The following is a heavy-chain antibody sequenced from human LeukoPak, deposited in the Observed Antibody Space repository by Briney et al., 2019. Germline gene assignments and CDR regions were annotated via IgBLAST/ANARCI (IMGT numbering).Heavy chain of an antibody. V-gene: IGHV4-59*01. D-gene: IGHD4-17*01. Sequence: SETLSLTCTVSGGSISSYYWSWIRQPPGKGLEWIGYIYYSGSTNYNPSLKSRVTISVDTSKNQFSLKLSSVTAADTAVYYCARDHGDSSYYYYGVDVWGQGTTVTVSS. CDR3: ARDHGDSSYYYYGVDV. CDR1: GGSISSYY. J-gene: IGHJ6*02. CDR2: IYYSGST.